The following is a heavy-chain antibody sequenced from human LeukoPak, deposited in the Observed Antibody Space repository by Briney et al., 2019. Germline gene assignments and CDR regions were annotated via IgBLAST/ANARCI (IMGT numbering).Heavy chain of an antibody. CDR2: ISSDSNYI. J-gene: IGHJ3*02. CDR3: ASRYCTSTNCYAFDI. D-gene: IGHD2-2*01. CDR1: GFTFSSYR. Sequence: GRSLRLSGAASGFTFSSYRMNWVRQAPGKGLEWVSSISSDSNYIFYAVSVQGRLTISRDNAENSLFLQMNSLRAEDTAVYYCASRYCTSTNCYAFDIWGQGTMVSVSS. V-gene: IGHV3-21*01.